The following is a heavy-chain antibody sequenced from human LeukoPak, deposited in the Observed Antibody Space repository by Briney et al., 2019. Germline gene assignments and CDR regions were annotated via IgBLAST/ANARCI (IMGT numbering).Heavy chain of an antibody. V-gene: IGHV4-39*01. CDR2: IYYSGDT. CDR1: GDSVSSGSYY. Sequence: SETLSLTCTVSGDSVSSGSYYWGWIRQPPGEGLEWIGTIYYSGDTYYNPSLESRVTISVDTSKNQFSLRLSSVTAADTAVYYCARVLWFGESKKGYSYYMDVWGKGTTVTVSS. CDR3: ARVLWFGESKKGYSYYMDV. J-gene: IGHJ6*03. D-gene: IGHD3-10*01.